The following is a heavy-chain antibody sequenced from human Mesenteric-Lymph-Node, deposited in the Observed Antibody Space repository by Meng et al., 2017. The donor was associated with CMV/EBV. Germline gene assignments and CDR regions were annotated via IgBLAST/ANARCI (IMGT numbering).Heavy chain of an antibody. J-gene: IGHJ4*02. Sequence: GESLKISCVASGFTFSTYAMSWVRQAPGKGLEWVSVIYYDGTTNYADSVRGRFSISRDISENTVNLQMNSVRPEDTAVYYCSGDPWDFWGPGTLVTVSS. CDR3: SGDPWDF. CDR1: GFTFSTYA. CDR2: IYYDGTT. D-gene: IGHD3-10*01. V-gene: IGHV3-66*02.